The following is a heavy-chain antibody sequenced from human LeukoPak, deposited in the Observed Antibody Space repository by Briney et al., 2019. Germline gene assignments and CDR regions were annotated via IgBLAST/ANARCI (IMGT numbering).Heavy chain of an antibody. J-gene: IGHJ6*02. CDR3: ARGNHVDTAMVTSVENYYYYGMDV. V-gene: IGHV4-59*01. CDR1: GGSISSYY. Sequence: SETLSLTCTVSGGSISSYYWSWIRQPPGKGLEWIGYIYYSGSTNYNPSLKSRVTISVDTSKNQFSLKLSSVTAADTAVYYCARGNHVDTAMVTSVENYYYYGMDVWGQGTTVTVSS. CDR2: IYYSGST. D-gene: IGHD5-18*01.